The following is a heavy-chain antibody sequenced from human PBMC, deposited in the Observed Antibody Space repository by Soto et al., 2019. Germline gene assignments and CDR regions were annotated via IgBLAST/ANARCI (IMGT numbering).Heavy chain of an antibody. CDR2: IIPIFGTA. Sequence: QVQLVQSGAEVKKPGSSVKVSCNASGGTFSSYAISWVRQAPGQGLEWMGGIIPIFGTANYARKFQGRVTITADESTSTAYMELSSLRSEDTAVYYCARDVMLNYGSGSYFEYWGQGTLVTVSS. D-gene: IGHD3-10*01. V-gene: IGHV1-69*01. J-gene: IGHJ4*02. CDR1: GGTFSSYA. CDR3: ARDVMLNYGSGSYFEY.